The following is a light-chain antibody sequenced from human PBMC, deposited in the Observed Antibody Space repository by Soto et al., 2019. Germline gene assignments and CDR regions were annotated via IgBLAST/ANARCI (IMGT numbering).Light chain of an antibody. V-gene: IGLV2-8*01. J-gene: IGLJ2*01. CDR2: EVN. Sequence: QFALTQPPSASGSPGQSVTISCTGTRSDVGDYNYVSWYQQHPGKAPKLIIYEVNKRPSGVPDRFSGSKSGNTASLSVSGLQADDEADYYCSSYAGSNNLEVFGGGTKLTVL. CDR3: SSYAGSNNLEV. CDR1: RSDVGDYNY.